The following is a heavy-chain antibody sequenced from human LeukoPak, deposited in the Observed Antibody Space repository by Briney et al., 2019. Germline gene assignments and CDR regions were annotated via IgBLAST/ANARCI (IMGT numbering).Heavy chain of an antibody. D-gene: IGHD3-22*01. CDR1: GGSISSYY. Sequence: PSETLSLTCTVSGGSISSYYWSWIRQPPGKGLEWIGYIYTSGSTNYNPSLKSRVTISVDTSKNQFSLKLSSVTAADTAVYYCARTYCYDSSGTLEGFDYWGQGTLVTVSS. CDR2: IYTSGST. CDR3: ARTYCYDSSGTLEGFDY. J-gene: IGHJ4*02. V-gene: IGHV4-4*09.